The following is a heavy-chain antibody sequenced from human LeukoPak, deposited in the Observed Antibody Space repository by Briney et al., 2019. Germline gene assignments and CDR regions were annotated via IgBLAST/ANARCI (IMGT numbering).Heavy chain of an antibody. J-gene: IGHJ4*02. V-gene: IGHV3-21*01. D-gene: IGHD6-19*01. CDR3: TRGAGTGWRFDS. CDR2: ISHSSSYI. Sequence: GGSLRLSCAASGFSFDDHAMHWVRQAPGKGLEWVSSISHSSSYIYYADSVKGRFTISRDNAKNSLYLQMNSLRAEDTAVYYCTRGAGTGWRFDSWGQGTLLTVSS. CDR1: GFSFDDHA.